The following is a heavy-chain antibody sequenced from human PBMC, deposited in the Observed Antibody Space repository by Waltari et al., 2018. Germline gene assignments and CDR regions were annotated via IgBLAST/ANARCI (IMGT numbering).Heavy chain of an antibody. CDR3: LRPPGDRRRDY. J-gene: IGHJ4*02. Sequence: QLVDSGGGLVKPGGSLRLSCAASGFTFSAYYMGWIRQAPGKGLEWIAYISGSGDIIYYADSVKGRFSISRDNGQNSVYLQMNSLRAEDTATYYCLRPPGDRRRDYWGQGTLVTVSS. CDR1: GFTFSAYY. CDR2: ISGSGDII. V-gene: IGHV3-11*01. D-gene: IGHD3-10*01.